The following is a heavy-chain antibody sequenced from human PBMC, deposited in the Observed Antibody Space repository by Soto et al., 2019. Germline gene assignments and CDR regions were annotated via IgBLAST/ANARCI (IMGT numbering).Heavy chain of an antibody. V-gene: IGHV3-33*01. CDR2: IWYDGSNK. CDR1: GFTFSSYG. J-gene: IGHJ6*02. Sequence: WVLRLSCAAAGFTFSSYGMHWVLQAPGKGLEWVSVIWYDGSNKYYADSVKGRFTISRDNSKNTLYLQMNSLRAEDTAVYYCAREQLVWLSSLNYYYYYGMDVWGQGTTVTVSS. CDR3: AREQLVWLSSLNYYYYYGMDV. D-gene: IGHD6-6*01.